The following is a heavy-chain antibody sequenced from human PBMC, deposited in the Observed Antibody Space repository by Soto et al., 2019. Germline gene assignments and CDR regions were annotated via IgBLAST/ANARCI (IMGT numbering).Heavy chain of an antibody. CDR2: INPILSMS. D-gene: IGHD3-10*01. CDR1: GDTFAFYS. Sequence: QVQLVQSGAEVKRPGSSVKVSCKASGDTFAFYSINWVRQAPGLGLEWMGRINPILSMSNYAQRFQGRVTMTADKSTSTAYMVLNSLRPEDTVIYYCATSYGSGYRAFDYWGQGALLTVSS. J-gene: IGHJ4*02. CDR3: ATSYGSGYRAFDY. V-gene: IGHV1-69*02.